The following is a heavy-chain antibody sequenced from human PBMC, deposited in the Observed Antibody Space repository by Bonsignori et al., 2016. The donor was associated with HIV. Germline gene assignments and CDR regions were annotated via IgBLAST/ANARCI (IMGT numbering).Heavy chain of an antibody. J-gene: IGHJ5*02. CDR2: IYYSGST. CDR3: AREGPLVPAAKDVGNWFDP. Sequence: WIRQPPGKGLEWIGSIYYSGSTYYNPSLKSRVTISVDTSKNQFSLKLSSVTAADTAVYYCAREGPLVPAAKDVGNWFDPWGQGTLVTVSS. D-gene: IGHD2-2*01. V-gene: IGHV4-39*07.